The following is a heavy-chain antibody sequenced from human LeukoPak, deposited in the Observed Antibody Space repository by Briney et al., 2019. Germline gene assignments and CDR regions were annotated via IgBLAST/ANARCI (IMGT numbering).Heavy chain of an antibody. CDR1: GGSIRSSSYY. CDR3: ARLGGIVLGGYYFDY. Sequence: SETLSLTCTVSGGSIRSSSYYWGWIRQAPGKGPEWFGSIYYSGSTYYNTSLMSRVTLSVDKSKNQFSLKLSSVTAADTAVYYCARLGGIVLGGYYFDYWGQGTLVTVSS. V-gene: IGHV4-39*07. D-gene: IGHD1-26*01. J-gene: IGHJ4*02. CDR2: IYYSGST.